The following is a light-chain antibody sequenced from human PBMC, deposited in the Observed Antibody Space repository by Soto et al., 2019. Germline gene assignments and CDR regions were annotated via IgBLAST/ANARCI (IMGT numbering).Light chain of an antibody. J-gene: IGKJ1*01. CDR2: GTS. V-gene: IGKV3-20*01. CDR3: QPYVTTPRT. CDR1: QTVAYTS. Sequence: EIVLTQSPGILSLSPGARATLSCRASQTVAYTSLAWYQQRHGQAPRLLICGTSAKATGTPDRFIGGGSGTAFPLTISRVENDCFDVYYYQPYVTTPRTFGQGTKVE.